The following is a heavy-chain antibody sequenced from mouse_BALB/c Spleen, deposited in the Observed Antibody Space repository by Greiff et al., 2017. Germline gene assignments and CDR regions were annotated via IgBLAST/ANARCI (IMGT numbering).Heavy chain of an antibody. CDR1: GYTFSSYW. D-gene: IGHD2-2*01. CDR3: ARGGYDVGFAY. CDR2: ILPGSGST. J-gene: IGHJ3*01. Sequence: QVQLQQSGAELMKPGASVKISCKATGYTFSSYWIEWVKQRPGHGLEWIGEILPGSGSTNYNEKFKGKATFTADTSSNTAYMQLSSLTSEDSAVYYCARGGYDVGFAYWGQGTLVTVSA. V-gene: IGHV1-9*01.